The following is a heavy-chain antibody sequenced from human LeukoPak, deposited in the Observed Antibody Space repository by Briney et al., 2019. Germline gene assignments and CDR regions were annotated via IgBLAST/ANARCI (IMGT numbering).Heavy chain of an antibody. J-gene: IGHJ4*02. CDR1: GFTFNNYA. CDR3: AKGGLTTPLHY. CDR2: ISGDGART. V-gene: IGHV3-23*01. Sequence: GGSLRLSCAASGFTFNNYAMSWVRQAPGGGLEWISSISGDGARTYYTNSVKGRLTISRDNPKNTLFLQVNSLRVEDTAVYYCAKGGLTTPLHYWGQGTLVTVSS. D-gene: IGHD1-14*01.